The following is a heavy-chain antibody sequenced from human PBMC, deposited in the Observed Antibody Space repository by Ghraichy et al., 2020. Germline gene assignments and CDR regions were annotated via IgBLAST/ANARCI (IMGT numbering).Heavy chain of an antibody. V-gene: IGHV3-33*03. J-gene: IGHJ4*02. CDR3: ASLYGGHYLDS. CDR1: GFAFNNFG. D-gene: IGHD3-16*01. Sequence: GGSLRLSCEASGFAFNNFGMHWVRQAPGKGLEWVAVIWFDGSSKYYGDAVKGRFTISRDNSNNMVSLQMDSLRVDDTAVYYCASLYGGHYLDSWGQGTRVTVSS. CDR2: IWFDGSSK.